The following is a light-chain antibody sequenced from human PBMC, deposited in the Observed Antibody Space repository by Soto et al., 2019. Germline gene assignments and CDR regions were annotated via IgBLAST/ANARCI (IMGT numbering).Light chain of an antibody. CDR2: SNN. CDR1: SSNIGSNS. V-gene: IGLV1-44*01. J-gene: IGLJ3*02. CDR3: AAWDDSLNGPV. Sequence: QSVLTQPPSASGTPGQRVTISCSGSSSNIGSNSVNWYQQLPGTAPKLLIYSNNQRPSGVPDRFSGSKSGTSASLANSGLQSEDEADYYCAAWDDSLNGPVFGGGTKVTVL.